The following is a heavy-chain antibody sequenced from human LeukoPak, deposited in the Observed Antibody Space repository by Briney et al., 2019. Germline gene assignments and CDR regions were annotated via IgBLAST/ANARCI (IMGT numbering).Heavy chain of an antibody. J-gene: IGHJ6*02. D-gene: IGHD6-6*01. V-gene: IGHV4-59*01. CDR2: ISYSGST. CDR1: GGSISTYH. CDR3: ARGRSIAARPGMDV. Sequence: SETLSLTCAVSGGSISTYHWSWIRQPPGKGLEWIGYISYSGSTNYNPSLKSRVTISVDTSKNQFSLKLSSVTAADTAVYYCARGRSIAARPGMDVWGQGTTVTVSS.